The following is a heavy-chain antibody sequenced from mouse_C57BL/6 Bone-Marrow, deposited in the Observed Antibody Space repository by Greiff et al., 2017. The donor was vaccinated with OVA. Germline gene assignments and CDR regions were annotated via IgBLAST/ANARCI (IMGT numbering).Heavy chain of an antibody. Sequence: EVKLQESVAELVRPGASVKLSCTASGFNIKNTYMHWVKQRPEQGLEWIGRIDPANGNTKYAPKFQGKATITADTSSNTAYLQLSSLTSEDTAIYYCARNMNMGWLLPFAYWGQGTLVTVSA. CDR1: GFNIKNTY. CDR2: IDPANGNT. D-gene: IGHD2-3*01. J-gene: IGHJ3*01. CDR3: ARNMNMGWLLPFAY. V-gene: IGHV14-3*01.